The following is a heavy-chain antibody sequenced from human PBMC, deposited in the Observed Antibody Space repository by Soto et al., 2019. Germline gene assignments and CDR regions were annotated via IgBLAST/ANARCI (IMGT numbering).Heavy chain of an antibody. J-gene: IGHJ6*02. Sequence: PGGSLRLSCAASGFTFSSYWMSWVRQAPGKGLEWVANIKQDGSEKYYVDSVKGRFTISRDNAKNSLYLQINSLRAEDTAVYYCARLEAYDILTGYYTVYYYYGMDVWGQGTTVTVSS. D-gene: IGHD3-9*01. CDR1: GFTFSSYW. CDR2: IKQDGSEK. CDR3: ARLEAYDILTGYYTVYYYYGMDV. V-gene: IGHV3-7*01.